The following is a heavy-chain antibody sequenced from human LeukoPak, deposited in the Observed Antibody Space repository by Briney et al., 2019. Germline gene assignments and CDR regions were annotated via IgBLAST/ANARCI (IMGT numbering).Heavy chain of an antibody. CDR1: GFTFDDYG. CDR2: INWNGGSR. V-gene: IGHV3-20*04. Sequence: PGGSLRLSCAASGFTFDDYGMSWVRQAPGKGLEWVSGINWNGGSRVYADSVKGRFTISRDNDKNYMYLQMNSLRAEDTALYYCARVGVVAASYYHYYMDVWGKGTTVTVSS. J-gene: IGHJ6*03. CDR3: ARVGVVAASYYHYYMDV. D-gene: IGHD2-15*01.